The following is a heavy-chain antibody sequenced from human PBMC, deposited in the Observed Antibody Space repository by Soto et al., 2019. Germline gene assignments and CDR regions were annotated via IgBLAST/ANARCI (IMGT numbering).Heavy chain of an antibody. J-gene: IGHJ4*02. CDR1: GFPFNNYA. CDR3: AKKCYCTSGSFFSLVDY. D-gene: IGHD3-10*01. V-gene: IGHV3-23*01. CDR2: ITGSGGNT. Sequence: GGSLRLSCAASGFPFNNYAMSWVRQAPGKGLEWVSYITGSGGNTYYADSVKGRFTISRDNSKDTLYLQMNSLRAEDTALYYCAKKCYCTSGSFFSLVDYWGPGTLVTVSS.